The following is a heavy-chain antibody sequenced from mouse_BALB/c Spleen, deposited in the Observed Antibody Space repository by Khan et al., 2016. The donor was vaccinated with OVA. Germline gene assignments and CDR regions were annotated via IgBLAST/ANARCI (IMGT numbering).Heavy chain of an antibody. J-gene: IGHJ3*01. V-gene: IGHV2-9*02. Sequence: VQLQESGPGLVAPSQSLSITCTVSGFSLTTYGVHWVRQPPGKGLEWLGVIWAGGSTNYNSALMSRLSISKENSKSQAFVKMNSLQTDDTAMYYCARAYYYGAWFAYWGQGTLVTVSA. CDR2: IWAGGST. CDR3: ARAYYYGAWFAY. CDR1: GFSLTTYG. D-gene: IGHD1-1*01.